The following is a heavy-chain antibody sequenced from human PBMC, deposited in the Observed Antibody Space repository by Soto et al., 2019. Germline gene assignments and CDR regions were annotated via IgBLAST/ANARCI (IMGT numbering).Heavy chain of an antibody. J-gene: IGHJ5*02. CDR1: GFTFDDYA. CDR2: ISWNSGSI. D-gene: IGHD1-1*01. CDR3: AKDRTSAGTTVRFDP. V-gene: IGHV3-9*01. Sequence: GGSLSLSCAASGFTFDDYAMHWVRQAPGKGLEWVSGISWNSGSIGYADSVKGRFTISRDNARNTLYLQMNSLRADDTAIYYCAKDRTSAGTTVRFDPWGQGTLVTVSS.